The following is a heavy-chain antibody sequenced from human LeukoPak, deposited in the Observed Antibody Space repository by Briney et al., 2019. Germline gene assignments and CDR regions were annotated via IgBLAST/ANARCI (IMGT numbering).Heavy chain of an antibody. CDR2: IYYSGST. CDR1: GGSISSHY. D-gene: IGHD4-23*01. J-gene: IGHJ4*02. V-gene: IGHV4-59*11. Sequence: SETLSLTCTVSGGSISSHYWGWIRQPPGKGLEWIGYIYYSGSTNYNPSLKSRVTISVDTSKNQFSLKLSSVTAADTAVYYCARHNYGGNSLDYWGQGTLVTVSS. CDR3: ARHNYGGNSLDY.